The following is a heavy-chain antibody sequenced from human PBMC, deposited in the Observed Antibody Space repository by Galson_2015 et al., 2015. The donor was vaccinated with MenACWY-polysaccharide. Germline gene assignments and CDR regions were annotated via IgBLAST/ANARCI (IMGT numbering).Heavy chain of an antibody. CDR2: ISDSGAAT. V-gene: IGHV3-23*01. CDR3: AKKWPKEKGNYLYMDV. Sequence: SLRLSCAASGFTFGTYAMYWVRQAPGEGLEWVSVISDSGAATYYAGSVKGRFTISRDNSQNTLYLQMNSLRAEDTAVYYCAKKWPKEKGNYLYMDVWGKGTTVTVSS. D-gene: IGHD5-12*01. J-gene: IGHJ6*03. CDR1: GFTFGTYA.